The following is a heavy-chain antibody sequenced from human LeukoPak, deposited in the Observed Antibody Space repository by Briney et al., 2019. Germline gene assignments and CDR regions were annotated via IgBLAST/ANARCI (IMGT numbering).Heavy chain of an antibody. Sequence: KPSETLSLTCTVSGGSVSSTTYYWSWIRQPPGKGLEWIESINYSGSTYYNPSLKSRVTISVDTSENQCSLKLSSVTAADTAVYYCARYVVYGSGKYYFDYWGQGTLVTVSS. D-gene: IGHD3-10*01. J-gene: IGHJ4*02. V-gene: IGHV4-39*01. CDR3: ARYVVYGSGKYYFDY. CDR2: INYSGST. CDR1: GGSVSSTTYY.